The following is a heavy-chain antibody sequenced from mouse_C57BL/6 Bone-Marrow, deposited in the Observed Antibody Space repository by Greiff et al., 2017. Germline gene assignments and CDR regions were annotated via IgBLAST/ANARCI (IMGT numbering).Heavy chain of an antibody. Sequence: VQGVESGPGLVAPSQSLSITCTVSGFSLTSYAISWVRQPPGKGLEWLGVIWTGGGTNYNSALNSRLSISKDNSKSQVFLKMNSLQTDDTARYYCARNFDDYYGSSYYAMDYWGQGTSVTVSS. CDR2: IWTGGGT. V-gene: IGHV2-9-1*01. J-gene: IGHJ4*01. D-gene: IGHD1-1*01. CDR3: ARNFDDYYGSSYYAMDY. CDR1: GFSLTSYA.